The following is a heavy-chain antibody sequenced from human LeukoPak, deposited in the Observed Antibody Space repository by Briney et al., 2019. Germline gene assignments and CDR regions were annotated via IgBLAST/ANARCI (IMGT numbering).Heavy chain of an antibody. J-gene: IGHJ4*02. CDR2: ISSSSYR. Sequence: PGGSLRLSCAASGFTFSDYYMSWIRQAPGKGLEWVSYISSSSYRGHADSVKGRFTISRDKAKNSLYLQMNSLRAEDTAIYYCAREGMVATFDYWGQGTLVTVSS. D-gene: IGHD1-26*01. V-gene: IGHV3-11*06. CDR3: AREGMVATFDY. CDR1: GFTFSDYY.